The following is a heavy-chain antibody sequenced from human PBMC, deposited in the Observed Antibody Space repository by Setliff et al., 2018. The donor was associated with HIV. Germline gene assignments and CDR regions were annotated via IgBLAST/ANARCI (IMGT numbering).Heavy chain of an antibody. V-gene: IGHV3-11*01. Sequence: GGSLRLSCAASGFTFRDYYMIWIRQAPGKGLEWVSYTSSAATIISYADSVKGRFTISRDDATNSLYLQMNRLRAEDTAVYYCARDLVRVSAHQDDYWGQGTLVTVSS. CDR3: ARDLVRVSAHQDDY. J-gene: IGHJ4*02. CDR2: TSSAATII. D-gene: IGHD2-2*01. CDR1: GFTFRDYY.